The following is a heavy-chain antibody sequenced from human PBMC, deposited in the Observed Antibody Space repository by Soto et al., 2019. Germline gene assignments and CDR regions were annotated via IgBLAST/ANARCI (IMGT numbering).Heavy chain of an antibody. CDR3: ARVLVTTVTTGAGWFDP. J-gene: IGHJ5*02. D-gene: IGHD4-17*01. CDR1: GYSISSGYY. Sequence: LSLTCAVSGYSISSGYYWGWIRQPPGKGLEWIGSMYHSGATYYNPSLKSRVTISVDTSKNQFSLKLNSVTAADTAVYYCARVLVTTVTTGAGWFDPWGPGTQVTVSS. V-gene: IGHV4-38-2*01. CDR2: MYHSGAT.